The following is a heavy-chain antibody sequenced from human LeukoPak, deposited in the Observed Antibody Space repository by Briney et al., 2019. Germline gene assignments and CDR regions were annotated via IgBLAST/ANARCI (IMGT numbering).Heavy chain of an antibody. CDR1: GGSISSGGYY. Sequence: PSQTLSLTCTVSGGSISSGGYYWSWIRQPPGKGLEWIGEINHSGSTNYNPSLKSRVTISVDTSKNQFSLKLSSVTAADTAVYYCARSYYYGSGSYYRIDYWGQGTLVTVSS. D-gene: IGHD3-10*01. V-gene: IGHV4-30-2*01. J-gene: IGHJ4*02. CDR2: INHSGST. CDR3: ARSYYYGSGSYYRIDY.